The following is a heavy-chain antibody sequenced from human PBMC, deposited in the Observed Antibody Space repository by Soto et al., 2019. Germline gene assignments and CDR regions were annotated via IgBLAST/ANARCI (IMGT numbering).Heavy chain of an antibody. V-gene: IGHV3-21*01. CDR2: ISSSSSYI. D-gene: IGHD1-1*01. J-gene: IGHJ3*01. CDR1: GFTFSSYS. Sequence: PGGSLRLSCAASGFTFSSYSMNWVRQAPGKGLEWVSSISSSSSYIYYADSVKGRFTISRDNAKNSLYLQMXXLRAEXXXVXXXAREAIDDXXKIGGQXTXXTVS. CDR3: AREAIDDXXKI.